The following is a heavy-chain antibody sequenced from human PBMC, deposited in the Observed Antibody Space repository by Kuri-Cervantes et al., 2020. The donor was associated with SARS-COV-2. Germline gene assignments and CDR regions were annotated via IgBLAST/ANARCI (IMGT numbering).Heavy chain of an antibody. V-gene: IGHV4-59*01. CDR3: ARVVPYYYDSSGLTFDY. Sequence: SETLSLTCTVSGGSISSYYWSWIRQPPGKGLEWIGYIYYSGSTNYNPSLKSRVTISVDTSKNQFSLKLSSVTAADTAVYYCARVVPYYYDSSGLTFDYWGQGTLVTVSS. CDR1: GGSISSYY. CDR2: IYYSGST. D-gene: IGHD3-22*01. J-gene: IGHJ4*02.